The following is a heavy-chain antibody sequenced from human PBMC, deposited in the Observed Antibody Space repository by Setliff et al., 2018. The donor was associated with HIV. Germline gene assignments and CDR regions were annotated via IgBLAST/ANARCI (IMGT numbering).Heavy chain of an antibody. CDR1: GFTFSSFG. Sequence: PGGSLRLSCAASGFTFSSFGMHWVRQAPGMGLEWVAVIWYDGNNKYYADSVKDRFTISRDNAKNTLYLQMNSLRAEDTAVYYCAGQRGSSGYYLNAFDIWGQGTMVTVSS. J-gene: IGHJ3*02. CDR2: IWYDGNNK. V-gene: IGHV3-33*03. D-gene: IGHD3-22*01. CDR3: AGQRGSSGYYLNAFDI.